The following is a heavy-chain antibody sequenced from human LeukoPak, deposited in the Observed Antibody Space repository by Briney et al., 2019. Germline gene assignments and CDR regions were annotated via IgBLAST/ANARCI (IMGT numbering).Heavy chain of an antibody. D-gene: IGHD2-15*01. CDR1: GFTFGNYA. J-gene: IGHJ5*02. CDR2: IYGSDDKT. V-gene: IGHV3-23*01. Sequence: GSLRLSCVASGFTFGNYAMSWVRQAPGKGLELVSGIYGSDDKTVYGDAVKGRFTISRDNSKNTLYLQMNSLRADDTAVYYCAKTQGYYDAWGQGALVTVSS. CDR3: AKTQGYYDA.